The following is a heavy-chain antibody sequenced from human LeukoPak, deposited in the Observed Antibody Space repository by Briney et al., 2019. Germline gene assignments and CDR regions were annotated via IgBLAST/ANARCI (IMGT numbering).Heavy chain of an antibody. J-gene: IGHJ4*02. V-gene: IGHV4-30-2*01. Sequence: SQTLSLTCAVSGGSISIGSYSWSWIRQPPGKGLEWIGYIYHSGSTYYNPSLKSRVTISVDRSKNQFSLKLSSVTAADTAVYYCARSVDTGNPGFDYWGQGTLVTVSS. CDR2: IYHSGST. CDR3: ARSVDTGNPGFDY. D-gene: IGHD5-18*01. CDR1: GGSISIGSYS.